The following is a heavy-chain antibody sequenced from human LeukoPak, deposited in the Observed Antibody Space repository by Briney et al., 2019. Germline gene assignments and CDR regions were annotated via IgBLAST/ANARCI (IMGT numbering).Heavy chain of an antibody. CDR1: GGSFSGYY. D-gene: IGHD2-15*01. Sequence: SETLSLTCAVYGGSFSGYYWSWIRQPPGKGLEWIGEINHSGGINYNPSLKSRVTISVDTSKNQFSLRLSSVTAADTAVYYCASSCSGGSCSAPTRLDYWGQGTLVTVSS. V-gene: IGHV4-34*01. J-gene: IGHJ4*02. CDR3: ASSCSGGSCSAPTRLDY. CDR2: INHSGGI.